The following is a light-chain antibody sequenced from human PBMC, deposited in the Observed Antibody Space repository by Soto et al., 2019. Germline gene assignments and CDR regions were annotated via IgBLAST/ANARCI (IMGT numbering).Light chain of an antibody. CDR1: NIGSKS. CDR3: QVWDTSSDHRVV. CDR2: YDS. J-gene: IGLJ2*01. V-gene: IGLV3-21*04. Sequence: SSELTQPPSVSVAPGKTASITCGGNNIGSKSVHWYQQRPGQAPVLVIYYDSDRPSGIPERFSGSKSGNTATLTISRVEAGDEADYYCQVWDTSSDHRVVFGGGTKVTVL.